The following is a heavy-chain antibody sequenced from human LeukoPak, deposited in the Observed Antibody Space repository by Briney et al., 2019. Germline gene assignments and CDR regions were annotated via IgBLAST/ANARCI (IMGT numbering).Heavy chain of an antibody. CDR1: GFTFSDYY. J-gene: IGHJ4*02. V-gene: IGHV3-11*01. CDR2: ISSSGSTI. CDR3: ASLLPAAGFPSDY. Sequence: GGSLRLSCAASGFTFSDYYMSWIRQAPGKGLEWVSYISSSGSTIYYADSVKGRFTISSDNAKNSLYLQMNSLRAEDTAVYYCASLLPAAGFPSDYWGQGTLVTVSS. D-gene: IGHD2-2*01.